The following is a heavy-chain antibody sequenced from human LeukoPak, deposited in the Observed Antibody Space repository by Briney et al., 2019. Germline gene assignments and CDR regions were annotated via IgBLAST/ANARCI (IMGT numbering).Heavy chain of an antibody. Sequence: SGPTLVKPTQTLTLTCTFSGFSLSTSGVGVGWIRQPPGKALEWLALIYWNDDKRYSPSLKSRLTITKDTSKNQVVLTMTNMDPVGTATYYCAHFGAYYDSSGYINWFDPWGQGTLVTVSS. D-gene: IGHD3-22*01. CDR1: GFSLSTSGVG. V-gene: IGHV2-5*01. CDR3: AHFGAYYDSSGYINWFDP. J-gene: IGHJ5*02. CDR2: IYWNDDK.